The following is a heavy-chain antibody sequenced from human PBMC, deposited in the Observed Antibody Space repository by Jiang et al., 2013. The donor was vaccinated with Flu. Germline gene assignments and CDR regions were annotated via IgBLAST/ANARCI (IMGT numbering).Heavy chain of an antibody. D-gene: IGHD1-1*01. Sequence: LLKPSETLSLTCTVSGGSISSSSYYWSWIRQPPGKGLEWIGEISQSGSTKYNPSLKSRVTISIDTSKNQFSLKLSSVTAADTAVYYCAAGYYFDNWGQGTLVTVSS. V-gene: IGHV4-39*07. CDR3: AAGYYFDN. J-gene: IGHJ4*02. CDR1: GGSISSSSYY. CDR2: ISQSGST.